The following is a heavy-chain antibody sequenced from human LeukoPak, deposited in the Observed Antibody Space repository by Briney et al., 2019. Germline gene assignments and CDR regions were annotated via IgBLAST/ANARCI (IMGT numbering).Heavy chain of an antibody. CDR2: INTNTGNP. J-gene: IGHJ6*02. D-gene: IGHD3-22*01. V-gene: IGHV7-4-1*01. Sequence: ASVKVSCKASGYTFTSYAMNWVRQAPGQGLEWMGWINTNTGNPTYAQGFTGRFVFSLDTSVSTAYLQICSLKAEDNAVYYCATSYDSSGYYNFWRDYYYGMDVWGQGTTVTVSS. CDR1: GYTFTSYA. CDR3: ATSYDSSGYYNFWRDYYYGMDV.